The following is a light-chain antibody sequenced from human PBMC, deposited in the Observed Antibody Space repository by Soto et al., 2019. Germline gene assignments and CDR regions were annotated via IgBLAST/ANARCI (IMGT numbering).Light chain of an antibody. J-gene: IGLJ2*01. CDR1: SSDVGGHNY. V-gene: IGLV2-14*01. CDR2: EVS. CDR3: SSDTSRGV. Sequence: QSALTQPASVSGSPGQSITISCTGTSSDVGGHNYVSWYQQHPGKAPKLMIYEVSNRPSGVSNRFSGSKSGNTASLTISGLQAEDEADYYCSSDTSRGVFGGGTKLTVL.